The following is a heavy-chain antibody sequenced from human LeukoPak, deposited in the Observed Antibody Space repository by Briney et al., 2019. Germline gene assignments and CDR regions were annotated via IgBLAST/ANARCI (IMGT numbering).Heavy chain of an antibody. CDR2: IYYSGDT. D-gene: IGHD1-26*01. J-gene: IGHJ4*02. V-gene: IGHV4-38-2*01. CDR3: ARGGSYPEYYFDY. CDR1: GFTFSDYY. Sequence: PGGSLRLSCAASGFTFSDYYMSWIRQPPGKGLEWIGSIYYSGDTYYNPSLKSRVTTFVDTSKNQFSLKLSPVTAADTAVYYCARGGSYPEYYFDYWGQGTLVTVSS.